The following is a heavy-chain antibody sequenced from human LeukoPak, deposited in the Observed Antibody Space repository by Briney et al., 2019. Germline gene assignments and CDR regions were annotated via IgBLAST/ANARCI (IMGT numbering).Heavy chain of an antibody. CDR1: GGSISSYY. CDR2: IYYSGST. J-gene: IGHJ5*02. CDR3: ARGTGTEGWFDP. V-gene: IGHV4-59*12. D-gene: IGHD1-7*01. Sequence: SEPLSLTCTVSGGSISSYYWSWIRQPPGKGLEWIGYIYYSGSTNYNPSLKSRVTISVDTSKNQFSLKLSSVTAADTAVYYCARGTGTEGWFDPWGQGTLVTVSS.